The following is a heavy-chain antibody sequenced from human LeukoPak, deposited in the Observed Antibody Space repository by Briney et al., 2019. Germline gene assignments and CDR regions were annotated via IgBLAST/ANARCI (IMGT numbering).Heavy chain of an antibody. CDR1: GGSISSYY. D-gene: IGHD6-6*01. Sequence: PSETLSLTCTVSGGSISSYYWSWIRQPPGKGLEWVSAISGSGGSTYYADSVKGRFTISRDNSKNTLYLQMNSLRAEDTAVYYCAKDRIAAEGYFDYWGQGTLVTVSS. CDR3: AKDRIAAEGYFDY. CDR2: ISGSGGST. J-gene: IGHJ4*02. V-gene: IGHV3-23*01.